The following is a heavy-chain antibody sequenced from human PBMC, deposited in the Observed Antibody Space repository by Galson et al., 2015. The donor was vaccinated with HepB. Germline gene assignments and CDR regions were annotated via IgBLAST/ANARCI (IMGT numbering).Heavy chain of an antibody. CDR1: GFTLSSYA. V-gene: IGHV3-23*01. J-gene: IGHJ5*02. CDR2: VSTSGGNI. D-gene: IGHD1-1*01. Sequence: LRLSCAASGFTLSSYAMSWVRQAPGKGLEWVSSVSTSGGNIFYADSAKGRFTISRDNSKYTLYLQMNSLGAEDTAVYYCARDRGSRWNHWFDLWGQGTLVTVSS. CDR3: ARDRGSRWNHWFDL.